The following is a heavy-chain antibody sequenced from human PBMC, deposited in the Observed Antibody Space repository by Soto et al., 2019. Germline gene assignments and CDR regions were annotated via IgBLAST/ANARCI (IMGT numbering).Heavy chain of an antibody. D-gene: IGHD3-3*01. V-gene: IGHV3-15*07. CDR2: IKSKTDGGTT. J-gene: IGHJ6*02. CDR1: GFTFSNAW. CDR3: TTDMIFGVVIRLDYYYYGMDV. Sequence: GGSLRLSCAASGFTFSNAWMNWVRQAPGKGLEWVGRIKSKTDGGTTDYAEPVKGRFTISRDDSKNTLYLQMNSLKTEDTAVYYCTTDMIFGVVIRLDYYYYGMDVWGQGTTVTVSS.